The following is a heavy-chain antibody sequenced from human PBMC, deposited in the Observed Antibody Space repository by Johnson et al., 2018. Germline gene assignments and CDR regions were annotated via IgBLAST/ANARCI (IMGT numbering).Heavy chain of an antibody. J-gene: IGHJ6*03. CDR2: ISDSGGST. V-gene: IGHV3-23*04. D-gene: IGHD6-19*01. CDR1: GFSFSSYA. CDR3: AQEAPYSSGWSNYMDV. Sequence: VQLVQSGGGLVQPGGSLRLSCAASGFSFSSYAMSWVRQAPGKGLEWVSTISDSGGSTYYADSVKGRFTISRDNSKNTLYLQMKSLRAEDTAVYYCAQEAPYSSGWSNYMDVGGKGTTVTVSS.